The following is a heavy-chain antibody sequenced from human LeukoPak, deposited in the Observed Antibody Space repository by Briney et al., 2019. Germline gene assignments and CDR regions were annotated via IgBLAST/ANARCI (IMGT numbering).Heavy chain of an antibody. J-gene: IGHJ6*02. D-gene: IGHD2-2*01. V-gene: IGHV1-2*02. CDR2: INPNSGGT. CDR1: GYTFTGYY. CDR3: ARDSSTSQYYGMDV. Sequence: GASVKVSCKASGYTFTGYYMHWVRQAPGQGLAWMGWINPNSGGTNYAQKFQGRVTMTRDTSISTAYMELSRLRSDDTAVYYCARDSSTSQYYGMDVWGQGTTVTVSS.